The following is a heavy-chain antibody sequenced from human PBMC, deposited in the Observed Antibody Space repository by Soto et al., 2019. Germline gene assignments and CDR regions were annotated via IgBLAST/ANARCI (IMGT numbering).Heavy chain of an antibody. V-gene: IGHV4-34*01. D-gene: IGHD4-4*01. J-gene: IGHJ6*03. CDR1: GGSFSGYY. Sequence: SETLSLTCAVYGGSFSGYYWSWIRQPPGKGLEWIGEINHSGSTNYNPSLKSRVTISVDTSKNQFSLKLSSVTAADTAVYYCARKEDYTHTNYYYYYMDVWGKGTTVTVSS. CDR2: INHSGST. CDR3: ARKEDYTHTNYYYYYMDV.